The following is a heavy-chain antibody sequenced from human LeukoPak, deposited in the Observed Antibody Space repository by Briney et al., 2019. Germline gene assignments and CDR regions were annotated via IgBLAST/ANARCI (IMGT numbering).Heavy chain of an antibody. J-gene: IGHJ4*02. CDR2: IYYSGST. CDR1: GGSISSYY. Sequence: SETLSLTCTVSGGSISSYYWSWIRQPPGKGLEWMGYIYYSGSTNYNPSLKSRVTISVATSKNPFSLKLSSVTAADTAVYYCARWGLRGSGSYYPMGGYYFDYWGQGTLVTVSS. V-gene: IGHV4-59*01. CDR3: ARWGLRGSGSYYPMGGYYFDY. D-gene: IGHD3-10*01.